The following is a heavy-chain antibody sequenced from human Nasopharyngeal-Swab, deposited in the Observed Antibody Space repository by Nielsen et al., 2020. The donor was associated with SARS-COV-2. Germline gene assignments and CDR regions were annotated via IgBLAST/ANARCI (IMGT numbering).Heavy chain of an antibody. J-gene: IGHJ4*02. V-gene: IGHV3-30*18. Sequence: GESLKISCAASGFTFSSYGMHWVRQAPGKGLEWVAVISYDGSNKYYADSVKGRFTISRDNSKNTLYLQMNSLRAEDTAVYYCAKGPFRKWELLPWDYWGQGTLVTVSS. CDR3: AKGPFRKWELLPWDY. D-gene: IGHD1-26*01. CDR2: ISYDGSNK. CDR1: GFTFSSYG.